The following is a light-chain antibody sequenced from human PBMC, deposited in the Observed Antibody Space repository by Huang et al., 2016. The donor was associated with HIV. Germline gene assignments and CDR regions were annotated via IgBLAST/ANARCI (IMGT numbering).Light chain of an antibody. CDR1: LSVSTN. Sequence: ERVMTQSPATVSLSPGERAALSCRASLSVSTNLAWYRQRPGQAPRLLIYGASTRATGSPARFSGGGSGAEFTLTISSLQSEDFAVYYCQQYDNWPLTFGGGTKVQIK. CDR2: GAS. CDR3: QQYDNWPLT. J-gene: IGKJ4*01. V-gene: IGKV3-15*01.